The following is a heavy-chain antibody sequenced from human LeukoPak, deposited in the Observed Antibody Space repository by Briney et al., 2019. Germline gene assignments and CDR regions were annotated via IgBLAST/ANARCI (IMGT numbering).Heavy chain of an antibody. CDR3: ARSEKGYSYGYAEASFDY. CDR2: ISSSGSTI. Sequence: GGSLRLSCAASGFTFSNYEMNWVRQAPGKGPEWVSYISSSGSTIYYADSVKGRFTISRDNAKNSLYLQMNSLRAEDTAVYYCARSEKGYSYGYAEASFDYWGQGTLVTVSS. CDR1: GFTFSNYE. J-gene: IGHJ4*02. D-gene: IGHD5-18*01. V-gene: IGHV3-48*03.